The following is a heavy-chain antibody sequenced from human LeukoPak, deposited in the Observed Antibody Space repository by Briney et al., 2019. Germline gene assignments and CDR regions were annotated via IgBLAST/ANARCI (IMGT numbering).Heavy chain of an antibody. Sequence: QPGGSLRLSCAASRFTFSNYWMHWVRQAPGKGLVWVSRIYNDGSSTSYADSVKGRFTISRDNAKSTLYLQMNSLRAEDTAVYYCAKDFRRELLTFDYWGQGTLVTVSS. CDR2: IYNDGSST. J-gene: IGHJ4*02. CDR1: RFTFSNYW. V-gene: IGHV3-74*01. CDR3: AKDFRRELLTFDY. D-gene: IGHD1-26*01.